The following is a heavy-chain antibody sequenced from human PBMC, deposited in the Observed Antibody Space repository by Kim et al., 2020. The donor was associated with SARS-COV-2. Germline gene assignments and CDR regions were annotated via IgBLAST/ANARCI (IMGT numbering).Heavy chain of an antibody. J-gene: IGHJ4*02. D-gene: IGHD3-3*01. Sequence: VKGRFTISRDNSKNTRYLQMNSLRAEDRAVYYWAKVRAQDFWGGYLYFDYWGQGTLVTVSS. V-gene: IGHV3-23*01. CDR3: AKVRAQDFWGGYLYFDY.